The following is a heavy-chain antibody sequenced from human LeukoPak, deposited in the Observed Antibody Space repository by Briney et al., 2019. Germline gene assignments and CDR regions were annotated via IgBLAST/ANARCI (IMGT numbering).Heavy chain of an antibody. CDR2: INPNSGGT. CDR3: ARELNYDSSGYYFDS. CDR1: GYTFTVYF. Sequence: GASVKVSCKASGYTFTVYFMHWVRQAPGQGLEWMGWINPNSGGTNYAQKFQGRVTMTRDTSISTAYMELSRLRSDDTAVYYCARELNYDSSGYYFDSWGQGTLVTVSS. J-gene: IGHJ4*02. D-gene: IGHD3-22*01. V-gene: IGHV1-2*02.